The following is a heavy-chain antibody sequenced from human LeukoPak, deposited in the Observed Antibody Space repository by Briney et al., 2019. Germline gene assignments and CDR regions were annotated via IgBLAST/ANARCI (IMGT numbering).Heavy chain of an antibody. CDR2: ISYDGTNK. CDR1: GFIFNSYA. CDR3: AKDRDDYFYFDY. V-gene: IGHV3-30*04. Sequence: GKSLRLSCAASGFIFNSYAMHWVRQAPGKGLEWVAAISYDGTNKYYADSVKGRFTISRDNSKNTLFLQMNSLRAEDTAVYYCAKDRDDYFYFDYWGQGTLVTVSS. J-gene: IGHJ4*02. D-gene: IGHD5-12*01.